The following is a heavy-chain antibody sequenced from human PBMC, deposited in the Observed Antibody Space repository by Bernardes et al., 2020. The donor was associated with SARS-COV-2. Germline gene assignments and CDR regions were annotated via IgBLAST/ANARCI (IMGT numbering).Heavy chain of an antibody. D-gene: IGHD3-3*01. J-gene: IGHJ6*02. CDR1: GFNFRDYA. Sequence: GGSLRLSCAASGFNFRDYAMRWVRQAPGKGLEWVSSISGSGGTTYYADSVRGRFTVSRDNSMNTLYLEMNSLTAADTAVYYCAKGGARGDFWSGYSTDYNYFGMDVWGRGTTVTVSS. V-gene: IGHV3-23*01. CDR3: AKGGARGDFWSGYSTDYNYFGMDV. CDR2: ISGSGGTT.